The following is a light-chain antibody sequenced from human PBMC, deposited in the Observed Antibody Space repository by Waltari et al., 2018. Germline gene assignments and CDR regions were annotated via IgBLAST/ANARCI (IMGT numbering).Light chain of an antibody. CDR2: FND. J-gene: IGLJ2*01. Sequence: QSVLTPPPSASGTPGQRVTISCSGSSPNIGKNTVNWYQQLPGTAPQLVIYFNDQRPSGVPDRFSGSKSGTSASLAISGLQSEDEADFHCAVWDDSLNGLIFGGGTKLTVL. CDR3: AVWDDSLNGLI. V-gene: IGLV1-44*01. CDR1: SPNIGKNT.